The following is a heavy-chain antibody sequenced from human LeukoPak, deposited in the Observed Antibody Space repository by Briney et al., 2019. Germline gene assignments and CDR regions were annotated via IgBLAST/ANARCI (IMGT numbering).Heavy chain of an antibody. Sequence: TLSLTCAVSGGSISSGGYSWSWLRQPPGQGLEWIGYIYHSGSTYYNPSLRSPVTISVDRSKNQFSLKLSSLTAADTAVYYCASGPGIAAAGTWFDPWGQGTLVTVSS. CDR1: GGSISSGGYS. CDR3: ASGPGIAAAGTWFDP. D-gene: IGHD6-13*01. J-gene: IGHJ5*02. V-gene: IGHV4-30-2*01. CDR2: IYHSGST.